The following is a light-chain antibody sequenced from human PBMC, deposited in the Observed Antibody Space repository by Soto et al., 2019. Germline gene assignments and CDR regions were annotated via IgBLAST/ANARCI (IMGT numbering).Light chain of an antibody. CDR1: QSVSSSY. CDR2: GAS. CDR3: QQRNVWPPIT. Sequence: EIVLTQSPGTLSLSPWERATLSCRASQSVSSSYLAWYQQKPGQAPRLLIFGASIRADGIPARFSGSGSGTEFTLTINSLEPEDFAVYYCQQRNVWPPITFGQGTRLEIK. V-gene: IGKV3D-20*02. J-gene: IGKJ5*01.